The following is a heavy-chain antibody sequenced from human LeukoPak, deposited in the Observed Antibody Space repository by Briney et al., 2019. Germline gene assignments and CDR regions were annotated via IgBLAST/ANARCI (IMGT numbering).Heavy chain of an antibody. J-gene: IGHJ4*02. CDR2: IFTSGS. D-gene: IGHD5-12*01. CDR1: GGSISGYY. V-gene: IGHV4-4*07. CDR3: AKHSYRVDSFTDY. Sequence: SETLSLTCTVSGGSISGYYWNWIRQPAGKGLEWIGRIFTSGSDPNPSLKSRVTMSIDTSTNQFSLRLSSVTAADTAVYYRAKHSYRVDSFTDYWGQGTLVTVSS.